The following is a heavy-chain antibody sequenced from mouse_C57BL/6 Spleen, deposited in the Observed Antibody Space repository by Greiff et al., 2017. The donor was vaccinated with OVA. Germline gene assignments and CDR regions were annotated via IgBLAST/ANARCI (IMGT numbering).Heavy chain of an antibody. J-gene: IGHJ2*01. CDR2: INPSNGGT. V-gene: IGHV1-53*01. D-gene: IGHD1-1*01. Sequence: QVQLQQPGTELVKPGASVKLSCKASGYTFTSYWMHWVKQRPGQGLEWIGNINPSNGGTNYNEKFKSKATLTVDKSSSTAYMQLSSLTSEASAVYYCARSGYHYYGSSYDCDYWGQGTTLTVSS. CDR3: ARSGYHYYGSSYDCDY. CDR1: GYTFTSYW.